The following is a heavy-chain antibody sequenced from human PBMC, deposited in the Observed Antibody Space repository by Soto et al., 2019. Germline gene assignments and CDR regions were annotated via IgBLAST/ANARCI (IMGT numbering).Heavy chain of an antibody. CDR1: GYSFTSYW. V-gene: IGHV5-10-1*01. J-gene: IGHJ6*02. Sequence: PGESLKISCKGSGYSFTSYWISWVRQMPGKGLEWMGRIDPSDAYTNYSPSFQGHVTISADKSISTAYLQWSSLKASDTAMNKCARGGYCSGGSCYGRGYYYYGMDVWGQGTTVTVSS. CDR3: ARGGYCSGGSCYGRGYYYYGMDV. D-gene: IGHD2-15*01. CDR2: IDPSDAYT.